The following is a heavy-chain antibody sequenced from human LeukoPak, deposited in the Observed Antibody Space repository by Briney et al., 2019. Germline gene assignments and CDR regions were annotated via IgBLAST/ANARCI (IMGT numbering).Heavy chain of an antibody. CDR2: IRYDGSNK. D-gene: IGHD5-12*01. J-gene: IGHJ4*02. CDR1: GFTFSSYG. CDR3: AKSGATIWTFNY. V-gene: IGHV3-30*02. Sequence: GGSLRLSCAASGFTFSSYGMHWVRQAPGKGLEWVAFIRYDGSNKYYADSVKGRFTISRDNSKNTLYLQVNSLRADDTAIYYCAKSGATIWTFNYWGQGALVTVSS.